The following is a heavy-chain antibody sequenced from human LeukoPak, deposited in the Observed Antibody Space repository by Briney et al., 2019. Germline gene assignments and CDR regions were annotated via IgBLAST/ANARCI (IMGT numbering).Heavy chain of an antibody. D-gene: IGHD4-17*01. Sequence: SETLSLTCTVSGGSISSYYWSWIRQPPGKGLEWIGYIYYSGSTNYNPSLKSRVTISVDTSKNQFSLKLSSVTAADTAVYYCARKTVPTGVDYWGQGTLVTVSS. CDR3: ARKTVPTGVDY. CDR1: GGSISSYY. CDR2: IYYSGST. J-gene: IGHJ4*02. V-gene: IGHV4-59*01.